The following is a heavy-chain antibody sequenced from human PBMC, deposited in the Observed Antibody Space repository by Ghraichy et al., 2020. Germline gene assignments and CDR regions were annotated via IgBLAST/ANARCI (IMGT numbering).Heavy chain of an antibody. CDR3: AKDAYYYDSSGYYLEGTYDAFDI. D-gene: IGHD3-22*01. CDR2: ISGSGGST. V-gene: IGHV3-23*01. CDR1: GFTFSSYA. Sequence: GGSLRLSCAASGFTFSSYAMSWVRQAPGKGLEWVSAISGSGGSTYYADSVKGRFTISRDNSKNTLYLQMNSLRAEDTAVYYCAKDAYYYDSSGYYLEGTYDAFDIWGQGTRVTV. J-gene: IGHJ3*02.